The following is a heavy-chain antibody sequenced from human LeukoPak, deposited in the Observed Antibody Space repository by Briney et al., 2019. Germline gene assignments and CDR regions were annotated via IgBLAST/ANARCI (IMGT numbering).Heavy chain of an antibody. V-gene: IGHV4-59*02. D-gene: IGHD5-12*01. CDR3: ARDGASGVDIVAHTFDY. CDR2: IHHSGGT. CDR1: GGSVSSYY. Sequence: SETLSLTCTVSGGSVSSYYWSCIPQSPGKGLECIGYIHHSGGTNYNPSLKSRAALSVETSKNQFSLKLRSVTAADTAVYYCARDGASGVDIVAHTFDYWGQGTLVTVSS. J-gene: IGHJ4*02.